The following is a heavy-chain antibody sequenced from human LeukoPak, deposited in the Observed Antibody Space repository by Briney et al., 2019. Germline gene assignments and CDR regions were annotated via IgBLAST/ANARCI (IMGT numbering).Heavy chain of an antibody. Sequence: GASVKVSCKASGYTFTSYGISWVRQAPGQGFEWMGWISAYNGNTNYAQKLQGRVTMTTDTSTSTAYMELRSLRSDDTAVYYCARVRSSSSPLPFDYWGQGTLVTVSS. V-gene: IGHV1-18*01. CDR3: ARVRSSSSPLPFDY. J-gene: IGHJ4*02. CDR1: GYTFTSYG. D-gene: IGHD6-6*01. CDR2: ISAYNGNT.